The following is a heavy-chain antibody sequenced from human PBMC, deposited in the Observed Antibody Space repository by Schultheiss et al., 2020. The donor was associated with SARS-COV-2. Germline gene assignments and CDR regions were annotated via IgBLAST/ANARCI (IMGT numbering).Heavy chain of an antibody. CDR1: GYTFTGYY. V-gene: IGHV1-18*04. CDR2: ISGHNSIP. D-gene: IGHD6-19*01. J-gene: IGHJ3*02. CDR3: ARDQEWLVRGTDDAFDI. Sequence: ASVKVSCKASGYTFTGYYMHWVRQAPGQGLEWMGWISGHNSIPYYAQKFQGRVTMTTDTSTSTAYMELRSLRSDDTAVYYCARDQEWLVRGTDDAFDIWGQGTMVTVSS.